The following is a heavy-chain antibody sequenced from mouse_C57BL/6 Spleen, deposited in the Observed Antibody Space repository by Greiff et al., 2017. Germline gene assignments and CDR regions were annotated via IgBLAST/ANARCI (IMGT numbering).Heavy chain of an antibody. CDR3: ARTDDGNSAYYFDY. V-gene: IGHV1-61*01. CDR2: IYSSDSET. Sequence: QVQLQQPGAEPVRPGSSVKLFCKASGYTLTSHRMDRVKQRPGQGLEWIGKIYSSDSETYYNQKFKDKATLTVDKSSSTAYMQLSSLTSEESAVYYCARTDDGNSAYYFDYWGQGTTVTVSS. J-gene: IGHJ2*01. CDR1: GYTLTSHR. D-gene: IGHD2-1*01.